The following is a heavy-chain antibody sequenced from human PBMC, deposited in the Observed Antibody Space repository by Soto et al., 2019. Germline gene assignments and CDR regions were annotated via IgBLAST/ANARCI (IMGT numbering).Heavy chain of an antibody. V-gene: IGHV2-5*02. J-gene: IGHJ4*02. CDR1: GFSLSTSGVG. Sequence: QITLKESGPTLVKPTQTLTLTCTFSGFSLSTSGVGVGWIRQPPGKALEWLALIYWDDDKRYSPSQKSRLTITKDTSKNQVVLTMTHMDPVDTATYYCAHRRDYGDYVDYWGQGTLVTVSS. CDR2: IYWDDDK. CDR3: AHRRDYGDYVDY. D-gene: IGHD4-17*01.